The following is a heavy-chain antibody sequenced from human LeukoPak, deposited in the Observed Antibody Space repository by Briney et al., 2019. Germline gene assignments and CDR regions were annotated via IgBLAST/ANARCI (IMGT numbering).Heavy chain of an antibody. Sequence: PSETLSLTCTVSGGSISSYYWSWIRQPPGKGLEWIGYIYYSGSTNYNPSLKSRVTISVDTSKNQFSLKLSSVTAADTVVYYCASRASYYYYYMDVWGKGTTVTVSS. J-gene: IGHJ6*03. CDR3: ASRASYYYYYMDV. CDR2: IYYSGST. V-gene: IGHV4-59*01. CDR1: GGSISSYY.